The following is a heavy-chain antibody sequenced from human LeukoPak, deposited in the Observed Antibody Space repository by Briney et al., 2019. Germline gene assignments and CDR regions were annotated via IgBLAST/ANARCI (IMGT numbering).Heavy chain of an antibody. CDR2: ISAYNGNT. CDR1: GYTFNSYG. J-gene: IGHJ6*02. V-gene: IGHV1-18*01. CDR3: ARGRYSSGWYAGKGAYYYYGMDV. D-gene: IGHD6-19*01. Sequence: ASVKVSCKASGYTFNSYGISWVRQAPGQGLEWMGWISAYNGNTYYAQKLQGRVTMTTDTSTSTAYMELRSLRSDDTAVYYCARGRYSSGWYAGKGAYYYYGMDVWGQGTTVTVSS.